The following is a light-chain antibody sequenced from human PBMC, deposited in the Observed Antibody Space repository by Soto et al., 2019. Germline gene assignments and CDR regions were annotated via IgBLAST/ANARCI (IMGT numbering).Light chain of an antibody. J-gene: IGLJ1*01. CDR2: EVN. CDR1: SSDVGGHNY. V-gene: IGLV2-14*01. CDR3: SSYTSGSTYV. Sequence: QSVLAQPASVSGSPGQSITISCTGTSSDVGGHNYVSWYQQHPGKAPKLMIYEVNNRPSGVSNRFSGSKSGNTASLTISGLQAEDEADYYCSSYTSGSTYVFGTGTKVTVL.